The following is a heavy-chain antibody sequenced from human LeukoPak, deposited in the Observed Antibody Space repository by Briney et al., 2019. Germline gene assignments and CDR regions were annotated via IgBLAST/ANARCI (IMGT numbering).Heavy chain of an antibody. CDR1: GYTFITYY. J-gene: IGHJ4*02. V-gene: IGHV1-46*01. Sequence: SSVTVSCKASGYTFITYYIHWVRQAPGQGLEWMGIISPSGGSKTYAQKFQGRVTMTGDTSTSTVYMELSSLRSEDTAVYYCARSRRLLDYWGQGTLVTVSS. CDR2: ISPSGGSK. D-gene: IGHD4/OR15-4a*01. CDR3: ARSRRLLDY.